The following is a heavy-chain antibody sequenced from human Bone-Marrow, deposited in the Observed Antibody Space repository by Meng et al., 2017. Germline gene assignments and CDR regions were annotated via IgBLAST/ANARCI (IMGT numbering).Heavy chain of an antibody. CDR1: GFTFSSYG. J-gene: IGHJ4*02. CDR2: IWYDGSNK. D-gene: IGHD3-22*01. Sequence: GGSLRLSCAASGFTFSSYGMHWVRQAPGQGLEWVAVIWYDGSNKYYADPVNGRFTISRDNSKYTLFLQMNTLRAEDAAVYYCARGDSSDTNPPDYWGQGTLVTVSS. CDR3: ARGDSSDTNPPDY. V-gene: IGHV3-33*01.